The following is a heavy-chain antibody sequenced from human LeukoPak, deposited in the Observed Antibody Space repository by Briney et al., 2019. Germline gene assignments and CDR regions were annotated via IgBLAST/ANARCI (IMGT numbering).Heavy chain of an antibody. D-gene: IGHD3-16*02. CDR1: GGSISSYY. Sequence: SETLSLTCTVSGGSISSYYWSWIRQPPGKGLEWIGYIYYSGSTNYNPSLKSRVTISVDTSKNQFSLKLSSVTAADTAVYYCARVVYDYVWGSYRYIDYWGQGTLVTVSS. CDR3: ARVVYDYVWGSYRYIDY. CDR2: IYYSGST. J-gene: IGHJ4*02. V-gene: IGHV4-59*01.